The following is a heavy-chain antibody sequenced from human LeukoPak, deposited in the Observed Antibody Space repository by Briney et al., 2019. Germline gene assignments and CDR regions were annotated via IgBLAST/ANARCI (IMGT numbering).Heavy chain of an antibody. J-gene: IGHJ4*02. D-gene: IGHD2-15*01. Sequence: SETLSLTCAVYGGSFSGYYWSWIRQPPGKGLEWIGEINHSGSTHYNPSLKSRVTMSVDTSKNQFSLKLSSVTAADTAVYFCARDPDLGYCSGGSCYYFDYWGQGTLVTVSS. CDR1: GGSFSGYY. V-gene: IGHV4-34*01. CDR3: ARDPDLGYCSGGSCYYFDY. CDR2: INHSGST.